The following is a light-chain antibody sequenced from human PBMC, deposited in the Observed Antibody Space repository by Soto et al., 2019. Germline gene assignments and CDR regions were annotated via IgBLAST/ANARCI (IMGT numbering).Light chain of an antibody. V-gene: IGKV3-15*01. CDR2: GAS. J-gene: IGKJ4*01. CDR1: QSVSSN. CDR3: QQYGSSPLT. Sequence: EIVITQSPATLSVSPGERATLSCRASQSVSSNLAWYQQKPGQAPRLLIYGASTRATGIPARFSGSGSGTDFTLTISDVEPEDFAVYYCQQYGSSPLTFGGGAKVDIK.